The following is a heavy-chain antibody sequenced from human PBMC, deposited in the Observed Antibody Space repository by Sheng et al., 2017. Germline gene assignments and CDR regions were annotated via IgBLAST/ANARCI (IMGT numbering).Heavy chain of an antibody. CDR2: IYYSGST. Sequence: QVQLQESGPGLVKPSQTLSLTCAVSGGSISSGGYSWSWIRQPPGKGLEWIGYIYYSGSTYYNPSLKSRVTISVDTSKNQFSLKLSSVTAADTAVYYCARGRSSSGYRPNAFDIWGQGTMVTVSS. CDR1: GGSISSGGYS. D-gene: IGHD3-22*01. CDR3: ARGRSSSGYRPNAFDI. V-gene: IGHV4-30-4*07. J-gene: IGHJ3*02.